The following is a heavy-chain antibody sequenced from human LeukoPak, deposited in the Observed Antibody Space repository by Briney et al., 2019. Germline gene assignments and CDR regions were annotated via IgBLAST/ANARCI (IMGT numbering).Heavy chain of an antibody. V-gene: IGHV4-34*01. CDR2: INHSGTA. Sequence: SETLSLTCGVYGGSFNDYFWSWIRQPPGKGLEWLGEINHSGTANYNPSPNRRVTISIDPSKDQFSLTLSAVTVADTAVHYCARARRDSGFYRIDYWGQGTLVTVSS. J-gene: IGHJ4*02. CDR1: GGSFNDYF. CDR3: ARARRDSGFYRIDY. D-gene: IGHD3-3*01.